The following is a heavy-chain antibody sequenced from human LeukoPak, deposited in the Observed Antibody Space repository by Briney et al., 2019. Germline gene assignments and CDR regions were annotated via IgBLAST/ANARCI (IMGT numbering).Heavy chain of an antibody. J-gene: IGHJ4*02. V-gene: IGHV4-39*01. D-gene: IGHD1-26*01. Sequence: SETLSLTCTVSGGSISSGAYYWSWIRQYPGKGLEWIGHIYYSGSTDYSPSLKSRVTMSVGTSKNQFSLKLSSVTAADTAVYYCARQIVSGSYEYNYWGQGTLVTVSS. CDR1: GGSISSGAYY. CDR3: ARQIVSGSYEYNY. CDR2: IYYSGST.